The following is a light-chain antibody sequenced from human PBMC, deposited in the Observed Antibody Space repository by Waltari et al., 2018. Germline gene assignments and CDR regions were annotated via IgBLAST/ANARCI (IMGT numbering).Light chain of an antibody. CDR3: QQRRNWPPIT. Sequence: EVVLIQSPATLSLSPGERATLSCRASQSVSNYLAWYQQKPGQAPRLLIYDASNRATGTPARFSGSGSGTDFTLTISSLEPEDFAVYYCQQRRNWPPITFGQGTRLEIK. J-gene: IGKJ5*01. CDR2: DAS. V-gene: IGKV3-11*01. CDR1: QSVSNY.